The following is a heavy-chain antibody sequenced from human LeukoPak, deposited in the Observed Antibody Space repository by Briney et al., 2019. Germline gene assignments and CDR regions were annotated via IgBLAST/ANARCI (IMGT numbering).Heavy chain of an antibody. J-gene: IGHJ4*02. Sequence: GGSLRLSCAASGFTFRSYAMNWVRQAPGKGLEWVSSISGSGGSTKYADSVKGRFTISRDNAKNSLYLQMNSLRAEDTAVYYCARGGMRQYYFDYWGQGTLVTVSS. CDR3: ARGGMRQYYFDY. V-gene: IGHV3-23*01. CDR2: ISGSGGST. CDR1: GFTFRSYA.